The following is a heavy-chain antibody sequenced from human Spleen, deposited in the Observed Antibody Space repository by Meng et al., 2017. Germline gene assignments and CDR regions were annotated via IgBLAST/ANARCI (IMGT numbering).Heavy chain of an antibody. J-gene: IGHJ4*01. CDR2: IYHLGST. D-gene: IGHD6-19*01. Sequence: QVQLQQWGAGLLKPSETPPLTCAVSGGSIRSSNWWSWVRQPPGKGLEWIGEIYHLGSTNYNPSLKSRVTISVDKSKTQFSLKVTSVTAADTAVYYCAVFSSGWGPFDCWGQGTLVTVSS. V-gene: IGHV4-4*02. CDR1: GGSIRSSNW. CDR3: AVFSSGWGPFDC.